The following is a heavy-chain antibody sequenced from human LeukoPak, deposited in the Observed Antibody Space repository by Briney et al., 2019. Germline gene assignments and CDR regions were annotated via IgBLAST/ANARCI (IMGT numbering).Heavy chain of an antibody. CDR1: GGSISSSSYY. J-gene: IGHJ4*02. CDR2: IYYSGST. Sequence: PSEILSLTCTVSGGSISSSSYYWRSIRQPPGKGLEWIGSIYYSGSTYYNPALNSRVTISVDTSKNQLALKLSSVTAADTAVYYCARENYDYVWGSYRPTHWGQGTLVTVSS. V-gene: IGHV4-39*02. D-gene: IGHD3-16*02. CDR3: ARENYDYVWGSYRPTH.